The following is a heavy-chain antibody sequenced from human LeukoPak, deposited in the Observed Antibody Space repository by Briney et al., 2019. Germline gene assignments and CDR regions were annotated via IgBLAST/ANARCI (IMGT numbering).Heavy chain of an antibody. J-gene: IGHJ4*02. V-gene: IGHV3-7*01. CDR3: ARDDGVSVRGYSGYSCDY. CDR1: GFTFRSYW. Sequence: GGSLRLSCAASGFTFRSYWMSWVRQAPGKGLEWVGNIKQDGSEKYHVDSVKGRFTISRDNAKNSLFLQMNSLRVEHTAGYYCARDDGVSVRGYSGYSCDYWGQRTGVRVS. D-gene: IGHD5-12*01. CDR2: IKQDGSEK.